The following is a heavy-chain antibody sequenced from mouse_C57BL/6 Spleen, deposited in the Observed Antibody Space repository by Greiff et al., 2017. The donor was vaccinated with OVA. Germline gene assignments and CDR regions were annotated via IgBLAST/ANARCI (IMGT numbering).Heavy chain of an antibody. CDR1: GYTFTDYY. CDR3: ARSTTTVVATGYFDV. V-gene: IGHV1-26*01. D-gene: IGHD1-1*01. CDR2: INPNNGGT. J-gene: IGHJ1*03. Sequence: VQLQQSGPELVKPGASVKISCKASGYTFTDYYMNWVKQSHGKSLEWIGDINPNNGGTSYNQKFKGKATLTVDKSSSTAYMELRSLTSEDSAVYYCARSTTTVVATGYFDVWGTGTTVTVSS.